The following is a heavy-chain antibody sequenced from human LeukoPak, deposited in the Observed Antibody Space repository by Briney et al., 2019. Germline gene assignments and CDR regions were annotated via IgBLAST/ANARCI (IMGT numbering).Heavy chain of an antibody. J-gene: IGHJ4*02. CDR2: VYYDGNKK. V-gene: IGHV3-30*12. CDR1: GFIFTNYD. CDR3: ARTSSDMFFDY. D-gene: IGHD3-22*01. Sequence: GGSLRLSCAASGFIFTNYDMHWVRQAPGKGLEWVAVVYYDGNKKYYADSVKGRFTISRDNSKNTLYLQMNGLRAEDTAVYYCARTSSDMFFDYWGQGTLVTVSS.